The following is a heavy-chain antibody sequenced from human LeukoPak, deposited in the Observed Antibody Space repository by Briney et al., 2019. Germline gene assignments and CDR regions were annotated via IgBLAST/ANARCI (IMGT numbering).Heavy chain of an antibody. CDR3: TTAPLNPRSYEIDY. CDR2: ISSSSSYI. Sequence: PGGSLRLSCAASGFTFSIYSMNWVRQAPGKGLEWASSISSSSSYIYYVDSVKGRFTISRDNAKNSLYLQMNSLETEDAAIYYCTTAPLNPRSYEIDYWGQGTLVTVSS. D-gene: IGHD1-26*01. J-gene: IGHJ4*02. V-gene: IGHV3-21*03. CDR1: GFTFSIYS.